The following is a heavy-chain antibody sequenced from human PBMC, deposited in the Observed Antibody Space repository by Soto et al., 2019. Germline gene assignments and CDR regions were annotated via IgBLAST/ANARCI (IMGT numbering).Heavy chain of an antibody. J-gene: IGHJ5*02. CDR1: GYTFTSYG. CDR2: ISAYNGNT. D-gene: IGHD2-15*01. Sequence: GASVKVSCKASGYTFTSYGISWVRQAPGQGLEWMGWISAYNGNTNYAQKLQGRVTMTTDTSTSTAYMELRSLRSDDTAVYYCARVGKYCSGGSCYHPGDWFDPWGQGTLVTVSS. CDR3: ARVGKYCSGGSCYHPGDWFDP. V-gene: IGHV1-18*01.